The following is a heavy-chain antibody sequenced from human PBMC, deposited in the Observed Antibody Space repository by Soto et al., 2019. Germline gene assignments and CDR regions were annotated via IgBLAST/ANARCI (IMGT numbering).Heavy chain of an antibody. V-gene: IGHV3-33*01. CDR3: ARDYDSSGYPRYYFDY. Sequence: QVQLVESGGGVVQPGRSLRLSCAASGFTFSSYGMHGVRQAPGKGLEGGAVIWYDGSNKYYADSVKGRFTISRDNSKNTLYLQMNSLRAEDTAVYYCARDYDSSGYPRYYFDYWGQGTLVTVSS. D-gene: IGHD3-22*01. CDR2: IWYDGSNK. CDR1: GFTFSSYG. J-gene: IGHJ4*02.